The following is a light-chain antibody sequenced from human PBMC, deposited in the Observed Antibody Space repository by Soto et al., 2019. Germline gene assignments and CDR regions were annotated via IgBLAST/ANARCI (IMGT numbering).Light chain of an antibody. CDR2: CAS. J-gene: IGKJ5*01. CDR1: QSVSSSY. Sequence: ENVLTQSPGTLSLSPGERASLSCRASQSVSSSYLAWYQQKPGQAPRLLIYCASIRATDIPDRFPGSGSGPDFTLTLNRLEPEDFAVYACQQYGSSSITFGQGTRLEIK. CDR3: QQYGSSSIT. V-gene: IGKV3-20*01.